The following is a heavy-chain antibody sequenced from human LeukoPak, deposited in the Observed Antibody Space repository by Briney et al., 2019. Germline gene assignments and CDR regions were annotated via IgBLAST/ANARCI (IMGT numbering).Heavy chain of an antibody. CDR2: ISSNGGST. J-gene: IGHJ4*02. D-gene: IGHD2-2*01. CDR3: AKAVIEASIVVVPAAEDV. V-gene: IGHV3-64*01. Sequence: PGGSLRLSCAASGFTFSSYAMHWVRQAPGKGLEYVSAISSNGGSTYYANSVKGRFTISRDNSKNTLYLQMNSLRAEDTAVYYCAKAVIEASIVVVPAAEDVWGQGTLVTVSS. CDR1: GFTFSSYA.